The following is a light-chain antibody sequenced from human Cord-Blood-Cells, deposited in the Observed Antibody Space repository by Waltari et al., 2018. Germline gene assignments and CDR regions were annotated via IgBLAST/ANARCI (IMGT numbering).Light chain of an antibody. V-gene: IGKV3-11*01. J-gene: IGKJ5*01. CDR3: QQRSNWIT. CDR2: DAS. Sequence: EIVLTQSPATLSLSPGERATLSCRTSQSCSSYLAWYQQKPGQAPRLLFYDASNRATGIPARFSGSGSGTDFTLTISSLEPEDFAVYYCQQRSNWITFGQGTRLEIK. CDR1: QSCSSY.